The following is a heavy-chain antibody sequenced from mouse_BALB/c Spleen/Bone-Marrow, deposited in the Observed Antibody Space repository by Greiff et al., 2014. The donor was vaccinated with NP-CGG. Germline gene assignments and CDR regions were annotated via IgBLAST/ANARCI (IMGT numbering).Heavy chain of an antibody. J-gene: IGHJ3*01. V-gene: IGHV2-6-7*01. Sequence: VMLVESGPGLVAPSQSLSITCTVSGFSLTGYGVNWARQPPGKGLEWLGMIWGDGSTDYNSALKSRLSISKDNSKSQVFLKMNSLQTDDTARYYCARDGGNRAWFAYWGQGTLVTVSA. CDR1: GFSLTGYG. D-gene: IGHD2-1*01. CDR3: ARDGGNRAWFAY. CDR2: IWGDGST.